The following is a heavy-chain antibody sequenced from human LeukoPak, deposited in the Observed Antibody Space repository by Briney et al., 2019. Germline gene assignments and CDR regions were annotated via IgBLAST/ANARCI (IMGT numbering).Heavy chain of an antibody. D-gene: IGHD1-26*01. CDR3: ARKSGVGATFYWFDP. CDR1: GYSISSGYY. V-gene: IGHV4-38-2*02. J-gene: IGHJ5*02. CDR2: IYHSGST. Sequence: SETLSLTCTVSGYSISSGYYWGWIRQPPGKGLEWIGSIYHSGSTYYNPSLKSRVTISVDTSKNQFSLKLSSVTAADTAVYYCARKSGVGATFYWFDPWDQGTLVTVSS.